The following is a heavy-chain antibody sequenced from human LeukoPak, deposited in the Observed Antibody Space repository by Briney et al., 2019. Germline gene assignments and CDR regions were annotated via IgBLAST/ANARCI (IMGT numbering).Heavy chain of an antibody. J-gene: IGHJ3*02. V-gene: IGHV4-39*01. D-gene: IGHD2-15*01. CDR2: IYYSGST. CDR1: GGSISSSSYY. Sequence: PSETLSLTCTVSGGSISSSSYYWGWIRQPPGKGLEWIGSIYYSGSTYYNPSLKSRVTISVDTSKNQFSLKLSSVTAADTAVYYCATSRLHMTIGVAGAFDIWGQGTMVTVSS. CDR3: ATSRLHMTIGVAGAFDI.